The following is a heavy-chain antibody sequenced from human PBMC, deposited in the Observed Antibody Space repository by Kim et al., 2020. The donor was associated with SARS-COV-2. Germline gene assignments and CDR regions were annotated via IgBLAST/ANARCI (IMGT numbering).Heavy chain of an antibody. CDR1: GGSFSGYY. D-gene: IGHD3-22*01. J-gene: IGHJ4*02. CDR2: INHSGST. Sequence: SETLSLTCAVYGGSFSGYYWSWIRQPPGKGLEWIGEINHSGSTNYNPSLKSRVTISVDTSKNQFSLKLSSVTAADTAVYYCARAKVYYYDSSGYPYYFDYWGQGTLVTVSS. V-gene: IGHV4-34*01. CDR3: ARAKVYYYDSSGYPYYFDY.